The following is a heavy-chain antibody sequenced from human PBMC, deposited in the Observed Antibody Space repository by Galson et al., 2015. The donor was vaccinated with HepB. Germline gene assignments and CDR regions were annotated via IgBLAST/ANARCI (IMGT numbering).Heavy chain of an antibody. Sequence: SVKVSCKASGSSFTGHYIQWVRQAPGQGLEWMGWITPNNGDTNYAQKFQGRVTMTRDTSISTAYMELSRLTFDDNAIYYCARDDGYNSGWEYWGQGTLVTVSS. CDR2: ITPNNGDT. V-gene: IGHV1-2*02. D-gene: IGHD6-19*01. J-gene: IGHJ4*02. CDR3: ARDDGYNSGWEY. CDR1: GSSFTGHY.